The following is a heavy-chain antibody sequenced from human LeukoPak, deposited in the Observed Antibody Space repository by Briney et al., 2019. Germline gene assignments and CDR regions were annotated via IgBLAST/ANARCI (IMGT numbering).Heavy chain of an antibody. CDR2: IIPVFDRP. V-gene: IGHV1-69*06. J-gene: IGHJ4*02. CDR3: AKVPQWSSFRFFDY. CDR1: GGRFKSYG. Sequence: GASVKVSCKAIGGRFKSYGLSWVRQAPGQGLEWMGGIIPVFDRPNYAQKFEGRVTITADKSTKTTYMEINRQTSDDTAVYYCAKVPQWSSFRFFDYWGQGTLATVSS. D-gene: IGHD6-13*01.